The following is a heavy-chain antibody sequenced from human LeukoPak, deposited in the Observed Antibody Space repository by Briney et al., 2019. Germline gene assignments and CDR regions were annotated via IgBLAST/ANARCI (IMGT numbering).Heavy chain of an antibody. CDR3: ARRGGSSSRRSPIDY. D-gene: IGHD6-6*01. CDR2: IKQDGSQR. CDR1: GSTFRNYW. V-gene: IGHV3-7*01. J-gene: IGHJ4*02. Sequence: GGSLRLSCAASGSTFRNYWMGWVRQAPGKGPEWVANIKQDGSQRYYVDSVRGRFTISRDNAKNSLFLQMNGLRAEDTAVYYCARRGGSSSRRSPIDYWGQGTLVTVSS.